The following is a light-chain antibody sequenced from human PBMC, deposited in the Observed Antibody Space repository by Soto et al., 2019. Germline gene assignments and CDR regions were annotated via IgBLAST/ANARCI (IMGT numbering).Light chain of an antibody. V-gene: IGLV2-14*01. Sequence: QSALTQPASVSGSPGQSITISCTGASSDVGGYNYVSWYQQHPGKAPKLMIYEVSNRPSGVSHRFSGSKSGNTASRTISGLQAEDEADYYCSSYTTSSPVVFGGGTKLTVL. CDR2: EVS. CDR3: SSYTTSSPVV. J-gene: IGLJ2*01. CDR1: SSDVGGYNY.